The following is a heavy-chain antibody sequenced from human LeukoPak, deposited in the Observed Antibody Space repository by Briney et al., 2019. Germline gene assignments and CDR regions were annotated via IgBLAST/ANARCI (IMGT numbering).Heavy chain of an antibody. V-gene: IGHV1-2*04. CDR3: ARGEGPYSSSWDLDY. Sequence: ASVKVSCKASGYTFTGYYMHWVRQAPGQGLEWMGWINPNSGGTNYAQKFQGWVTMTRDTSISTAYMELSRLRSDDTAVYYCARGEGPYSSSWDLDYWGQGTLVTVSS. CDR2: INPNSGGT. J-gene: IGHJ4*02. CDR1: GYTFTGYY. D-gene: IGHD6-13*01.